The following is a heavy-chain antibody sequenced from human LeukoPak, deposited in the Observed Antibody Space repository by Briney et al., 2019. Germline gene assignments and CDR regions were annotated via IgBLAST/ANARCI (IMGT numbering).Heavy chain of an antibody. D-gene: IGHD1-1*01. CDR1: GYTFTSHA. Sequence: ASVKVSCKASGYTFTSHAIHWVRQAPGQRLEWMGWINAGNGNTKYSQKFQGRVTITRDTSASTAYMELSSLRSEDTAVYYRARANGDDAFDIWGQGTMVTVSS. CDR2: INAGNGNT. CDR3: ARANGDDAFDI. V-gene: IGHV1-3*01. J-gene: IGHJ3*02.